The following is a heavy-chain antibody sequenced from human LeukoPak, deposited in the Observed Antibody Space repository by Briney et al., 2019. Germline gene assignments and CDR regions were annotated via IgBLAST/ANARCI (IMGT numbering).Heavy chain of an antibody. J-gene: IGHJ4*02. D-gene: IGHD3-9*01. V-gene: IGHV3-9*01. CDR3: TKVTDWRTGFDY. Sequence: GRSLRLSCAASGFTFDGYGMYWVRQAPGKGLEWVSGITWNSDDMAYADSVKGRFTISRDNAKNCLYLQVNSLRVEDTALYYCTKVTDWRTGFDYWGQGTLVTVSS. CDR1: GFTFDGYG. CDR2: ITWNSDDM.